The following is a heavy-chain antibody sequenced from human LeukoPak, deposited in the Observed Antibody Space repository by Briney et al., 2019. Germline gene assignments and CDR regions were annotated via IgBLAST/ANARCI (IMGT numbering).Heavy chain of an antibody. V-gene: IGHV3-48*03. CDR1: GFTFSSFE. CDR3: ARDGTPHYSSGWLFFDF. Sequence: PGGSLRLSCAASGFTFSSFEMNWVRQAPGKGLEWVSYISSDGTTIHYADSVKGRFTISRDNAKNSLYLQMNSLRAEDTAVYYCARDGTPHYSSGWLFFDFWGQGILVTVSS. J-gene: IGHJ4*02. D-gene: IGHD6-19*01. CDR2: ISSDGTTI.